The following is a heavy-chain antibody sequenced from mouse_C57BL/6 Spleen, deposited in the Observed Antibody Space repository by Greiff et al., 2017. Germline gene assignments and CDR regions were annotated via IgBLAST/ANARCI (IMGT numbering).Heavy chain of an antibody. CDR2: IYPGDGDT. CDR1: GYAFSSSW. CDR3: ARTLYYGSSLFDY. J-gene: IGHJ2*01. D-gene: IGHD1-1*01. V-gene: IGHV1-82*01. Sequence: QVQLQQSGPELVKPGASVKISCKASGYAFSSSWMNWVKQRPGKGLEWIGRIYPGDGDTNYNGKFKGKATLTADKSSSTAYMQLSSLTSEDSAVYFGARTLYYGSSLFDYWGQGTTLTVSS.